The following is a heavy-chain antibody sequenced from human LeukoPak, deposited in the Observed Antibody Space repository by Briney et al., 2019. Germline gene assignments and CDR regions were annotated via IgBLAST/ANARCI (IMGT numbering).Heavy chain of an antibody. CDR3: AREGGPYRPLDY. V-gene: IGHV4-4*02. Sequence: SETLSLTCGVSGGSITNTNYWTWVRQPPGKGLEWIGEVNLQGSTNYNPSLMGRVAISVGTSENHISLQLTSVTAADTAVYYCAREGGPYRPLDYSGQGTLVTVSS. CDR1: GGSITNTNY. CDR2: VNLQGST. J-gene: IGHJ4*02.